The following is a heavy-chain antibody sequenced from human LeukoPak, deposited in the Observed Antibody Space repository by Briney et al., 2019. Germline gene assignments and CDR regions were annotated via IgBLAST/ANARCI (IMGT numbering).Heavy chain of an antibody. CDR2: INSDGSST. J-gene: IGHJ3*02. CDR1: GFTFSSYW. D-gene: IGHD1-26*01. CDR3: AAFPIVGATGAFDI. Sequence: PGGSLRLSCAASGFTFSSYWMPWVRQAPGKGLVWVSRINSDGSSTSYADSVKGRFTISRDNAKNTLYLQMNSLRAEDTAVYYCAAFPIVGATGAFDIWGQGIMVTVSS. V-gene: IGHV3-74*01.